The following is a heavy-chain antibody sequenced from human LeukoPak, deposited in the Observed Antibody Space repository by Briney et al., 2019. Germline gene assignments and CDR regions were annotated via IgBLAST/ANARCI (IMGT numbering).Heavy chain of an antibody. D-gene: IGHD3-22*01. CDR2: IKEDGSEK. CDR1: GFTFSAYW. CDR3: ARVKKRDTSGYNPADH. Sequence: GGSLRLSCAASGFTFSAYWMSWVRQAPGKGLEWVASIKEDGSEKYYVDSVKGRFTFSREDAKNSVFLQMNSLRGEDTAVYFCARVKKRDTSGYNPADHWGQGTLVTVSS. J-gene: IGHJ1*01. V-gene: IGHV3-7*01.